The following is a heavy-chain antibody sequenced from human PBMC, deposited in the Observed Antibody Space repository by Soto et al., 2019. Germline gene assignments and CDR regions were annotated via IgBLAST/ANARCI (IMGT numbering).Heavy chain of an antibody. CDR1: GYSSNSYW. Sequence: PGEALKISCKGSGYSSNSYWIGWVPQMPGKSLEWMGIIYPGDSDTRYSPSFQGQVTISADKSISTAYLPWSSLKASDTAMYYCARGAYYDSSGYGSGCLVRWGQGTQGTVXS. CDR2: IYPGDSDT. V-gene: IGHV5-51*01. D-gene: IGHD3-22*01. J-gene: IGHJ1*01. CDR3: ARGAYYDSSGYGSGCLVR.